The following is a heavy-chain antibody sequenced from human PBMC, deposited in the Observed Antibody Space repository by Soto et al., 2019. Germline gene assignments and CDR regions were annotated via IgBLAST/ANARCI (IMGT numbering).Heavy chain of an antibody. CDR2: ISTYNGNT. Sequence: ASVKVSCKASGYTFTNNGISWVRQAPGQGLECMGWISTYNGNTKYAQKFQGRVTMTTDTSTGTAYMELRSLRSDDTAMYYCATTPTAAGTTWFDPWGQGTLVTVSA. V-gene: IGHV1-18*04. J-gene: IGHJ5*02. D-gene: IGHD6-13*01. CDR1: GYTFTNNG. CDR3: ATTPTAAGTTWFDP.